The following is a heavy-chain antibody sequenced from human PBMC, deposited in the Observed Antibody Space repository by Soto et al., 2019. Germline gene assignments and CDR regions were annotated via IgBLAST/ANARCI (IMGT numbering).Heavy chain of an antibody. V-gene: IGHV3-66*01. Sequence: GGSLRLSCAASGFIVSSNYMNWVRQAPGKGLEWVSVIYSGRTTYYADSVKGRFTISRDNSKNTLYLQMNSLRPEDTAVYYCARDDLSYGLDVWGQGTTVTVSS. CDR1: GFIVSSNY. CDR2: IYSGRTT. D-gene: IGHD3-3*01. J-gene: IGHJ6*02. CDR3: ARDDLSYGLDV.